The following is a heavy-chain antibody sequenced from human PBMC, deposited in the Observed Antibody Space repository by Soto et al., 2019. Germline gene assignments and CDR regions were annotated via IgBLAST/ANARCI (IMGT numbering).Heavy chain of an antibody. D-gene: IGHD2-2*01. CDR2: ISAYNGNT. V-gene: IGHV1-18*04. CDR3: ARDLVVVVVPAAIYWFDP. J-gene: IGHJ5*02. Sequence: ASVKVSCKASGYTFTSYGISWVRQAPGQGRGWMGWISAYNGNTNYAQKLQGRVTMTTDKSTSTAYMELRSLRSDDTAVYYCARDLVVVVVPAAIYWFDPWGQGTLVTVSS. CDR1: GYTFTSYG.